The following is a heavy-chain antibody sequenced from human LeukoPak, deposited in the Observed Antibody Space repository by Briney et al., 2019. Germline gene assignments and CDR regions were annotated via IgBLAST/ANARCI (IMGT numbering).Heavy chain of an antibody. Sequence: PSQTLSLTCTVSGGSISSGGYYWSWIRQPPGKGLEWIGYIYHSGSTYYNPSLKSRVTISVDRSKNQFSLKLSSVTAADTAVYYCARGGWDYFDYWGQGTLVTVSS. J-gene: IGHJ4*02. V-gene: IGHV4-30-2*01. CDR2: IYHSGST. CDR3: ARGGWDYFDY. D-gene: IGHD6-19*01. CDR1: GGSISSGGYY.